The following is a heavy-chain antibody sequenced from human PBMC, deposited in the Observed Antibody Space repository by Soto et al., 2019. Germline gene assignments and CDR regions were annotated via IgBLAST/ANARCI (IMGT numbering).Heavy chain of an antibody. CDR1: GFSFSDYA. CDR3: ARPAATVIFYSGMDV. CDR2: ISFDVSNE. D-gene: IGHD4-17*01. J-gene: IGHJ6*02. V-gene: IGHV3-30-3*01. Sequence: GGSLRLSCAASGFSFSDYAIHWVRHAPGKGLEWVAIISFDVSNEHYADSVQGRFTISRDNSENTLYLQMNSLRADDTAVYYCARPAATVIFYSGMDVWGQGTTVTVSS.